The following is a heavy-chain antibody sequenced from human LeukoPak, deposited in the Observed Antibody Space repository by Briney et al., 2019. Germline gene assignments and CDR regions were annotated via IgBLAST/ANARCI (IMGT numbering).Heavy chain of an antibody. CDR1: GFTFSSYA. J-gene: IGHJ4*02. V-gene: IGHV3-30*03. D-gene: IGHD5-18*01. Sequence: GTSLRLSCAAPGFTFSSYAMHWVRQAPGKGLEWVALISSDGSNEFYADSVKGRFTISRDNSKNTLYLQMNSLRAEDTAVYYCACGYSYVEMYWGQGTLVTVSS. CDR2: ISSDGSNE. CDR3: ACGYSYVEMY.